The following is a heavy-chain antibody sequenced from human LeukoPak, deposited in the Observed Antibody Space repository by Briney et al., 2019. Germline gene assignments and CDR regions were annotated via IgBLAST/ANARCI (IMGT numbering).Heavy chain of an antibody. CDR2: IYSGGST. D-gene: IGHD3-22*01. CDR3: ARDSSGYYRDAFDI. Sequence: GGFLRLSCAASGFTVSSNYMSWVRQAPGEGLEWVSVIYSGGSTYYADSVKGRFTISRDNSKNTLYLQMNSLRAEDTAVYYCARDSSGYYRDAFDIWGQGTMVTVSS. J-gene: IGHJ3*02. CDR1: GFTVSSNY. V-gene: IGHV3-66*01.